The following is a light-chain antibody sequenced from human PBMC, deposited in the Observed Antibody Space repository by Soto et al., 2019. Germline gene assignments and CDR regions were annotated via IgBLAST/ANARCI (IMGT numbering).Light chain of an antibody. CDR1: QSISSY. CDR2: AAS. Sequence: DIPMTQSPSSLSASVGDRVTITCRASQSISSYLNWYQQKPGKAPKLLIYAASSLQSGVPSRFSGSGSGTDFTLTISSLQPEDFATYYCQQSYSTPPLTFGGGTMVEIK. J-gene: IGKJ4*01. V-gene: IGKV1-39*01. CDR3: QQSYSTPPLT.